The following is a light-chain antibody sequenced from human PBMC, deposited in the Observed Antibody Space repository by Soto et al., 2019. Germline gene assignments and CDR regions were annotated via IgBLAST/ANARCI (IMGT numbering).Light chain of an antibody. CDR1: QGIANF. CDR2: GAS. V-gene: IGKV1-9*01. CDR3: QQLNSFPIP. Sequence: IPLTQAPSSLSESVGDRVTISCRASQGIANFLAWYQQKPGKAPKLLIYGASTLQSGVPSSFSGSGSGTDFTRTVSRLQPEAFATYYCQQLNSFPIPFGPGTKVDI. J-gene: IGKJ3*01.